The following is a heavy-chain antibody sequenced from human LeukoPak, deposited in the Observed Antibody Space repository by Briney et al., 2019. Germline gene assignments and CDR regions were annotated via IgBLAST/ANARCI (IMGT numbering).Heavy chain of an antibody. Sequence: GGSLRLSCAASGFTFDDYGMSWVRHAPGKGLEWVSGINWNGGSTGYADSVKGRFTISRDNAKNSLYLQMNSLRAEDTALYYCARDGPEGYYYYMDVWGKGTTVTVSS. D-gene: IGHD1-14*01. CDR2: INWNGGST. J-gene: IGHJ6*03. CDR3: ARDGPEGYYYYMDV. CDR1: GFTFDDYG. V-gene: IGHV3-20*04.